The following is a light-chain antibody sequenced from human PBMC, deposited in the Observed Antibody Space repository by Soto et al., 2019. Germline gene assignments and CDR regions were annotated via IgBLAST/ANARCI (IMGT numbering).Light chain of an antibody. Sequence: SHMTHSPSSLSASFGYIVTITCRTSQSIDNYLNWYQQKPGKAPKLLMYAASTLQSGVPSRFSGSGSETDFTLTISSLQPEDLAAYYCQQSYNTLFTFGPGTKVDIK. J-gene: IGKJ3*01. V-gene: IGKV1-39*01. CDR3: QQSYNTLFT. CDR2: AAS. CDR1: QSIDNY.